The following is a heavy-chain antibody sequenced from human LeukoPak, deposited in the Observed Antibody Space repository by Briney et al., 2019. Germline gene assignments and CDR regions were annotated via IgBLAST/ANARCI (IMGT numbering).Heavy chain of an antibody. Sequence: SVKLSCKASGGTFSSYAISWVRQAPGQGLEWMGGIIPIFGTANYAQKFQGRVTLTSNESTSTAYMELISLRSEDTAVYYCARAVGAYSYGTRYYFDYWGQGTLVIVSS. CDR3: ARAVGAYSYGTRYYFDY. D-gene: IGHD5-18*01. V-gene: IGHV1-69*13. CDR1: GGTFSSYA. CDR2: IIPIFGTA. J-gene: IGHJ4*02.